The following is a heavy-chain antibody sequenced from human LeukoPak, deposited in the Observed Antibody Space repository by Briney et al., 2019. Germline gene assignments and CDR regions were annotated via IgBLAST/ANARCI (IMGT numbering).Heavy chain of an antibody. CDR3: AREPYYDFWSGYYIH. CDR1: GFTFSSYS. J-gene: IGHJ4*02. V-gene: IGHV3-21*01. Sequence: GGSLRLSCAASGFTFSSYSMNWVRQAPGKGLEWVSSISSSSSYIYYAGSVKGRFTISRDNAKNSLYLQMNSLRAEDTAVYYCAREPYYDFWSGYYIHWGQGTLVTVSS. D-gene: IGHD3-3*01. CDR2: ISSSSSYI.